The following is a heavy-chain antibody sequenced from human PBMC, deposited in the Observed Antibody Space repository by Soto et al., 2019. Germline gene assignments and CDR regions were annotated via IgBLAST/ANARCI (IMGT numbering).Heavy chain of an antibody. D-gene: IGHD2-2*01. J-gene: IGHJ6*03. V-gene: IGHV1-18*01. CDR1: GYTFTSYG. Sequence: GASVKVSCKASGYTFTSYGISWVRQAPGQGLEWMGWISPNIGNTNYAQKFQGRVTITTDTSTSTAYMELSSLRSEDTAVYYCARGISDIVVVPAAMDVWGKGTTVNVS. CDR3: ARGISDIVVVPAAMDV. CDR2: ISPNIGNT.